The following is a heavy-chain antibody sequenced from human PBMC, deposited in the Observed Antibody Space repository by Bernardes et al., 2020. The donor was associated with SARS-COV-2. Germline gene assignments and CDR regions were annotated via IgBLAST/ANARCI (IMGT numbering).Heavy chain of an antibody. V-gene: IGHV3-9*01. CDR1: GFTFDDYA. CDR3: AKGEYSGHDWVSDY. Sequence: SLLLSCAASGFTFDDYAMHWVRQAPGKGLEWVSGISWNSGSIGYADSVKGRFTISRDNAKNSLYLQMNSLRAEDTALYYCAKGEYSGHDWVSDYWGQGTLVTVSS. J-gene: IGHJ4*02. D-gene: IGHD5-12*01. CDR2: ISWNSGSI.